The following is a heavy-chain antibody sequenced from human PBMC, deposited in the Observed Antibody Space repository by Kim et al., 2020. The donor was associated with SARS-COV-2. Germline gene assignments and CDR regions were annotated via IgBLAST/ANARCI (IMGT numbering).Heavy chain of an antibody. V-gene: IGHV3-7*01. Sequence: GGSLRLSCTASGFTFSTYWMSWVRQAPGKGLEWVANIKEDGSEKYHVDSVKGRFTISRDNAKNSVYLQMNSLRVEDTAVYYCVRDGSGSNGRAFDIWGQGTMGTVSS. CDR2: IKEDGSEK. CDR3: VRDGSGSNGRAFDI. J-gene: IGHJ3*02. CDR1: GFTFSTYW. D-gene: IGHD1-26*01.